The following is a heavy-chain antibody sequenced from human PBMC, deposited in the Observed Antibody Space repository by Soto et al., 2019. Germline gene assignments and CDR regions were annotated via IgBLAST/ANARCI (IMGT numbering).Heavy chain of an antibody. Sequence: QVQLQESGPGLVKPSQTLSLTCTVSGGSISSGGYYWSWIRQHPGKGLEWIGYIYYRGSTYYKPSLKSRVTISVDTSKNQFSLKLSSVTAADTDVYYCARGGGYNSAFDYWGQGTLVTVSS. J-gene: IGHJ4*02. CDR1: GGSISSGGYY. V-gene: IGHV4-31*03. CDR2: IYYRGST. CDR3: ARGGGYNSAFDY. D-gene: IGHD5-12*01.